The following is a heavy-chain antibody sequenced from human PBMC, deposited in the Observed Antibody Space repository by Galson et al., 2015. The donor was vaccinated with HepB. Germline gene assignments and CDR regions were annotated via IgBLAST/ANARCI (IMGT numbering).Heavy chain of an antibody. J-gene: IGHJ3*01. D-gene: IGHD4-17*01. CDR1: GFIFNNYA. V-gene: IGHV3-23*01. CDR3: GKDPNGDFVGASDY. CDR2: ISASGSKT. Sequence: SLRLSCAASGFIFNNYAMSWVRQAPGNGLEWVSGISASGSKTYYADSVKGRFTISRDNSKNTLYLQMNSLRAEDTALYYCGKDPNGDFVGASDYWGHGTKVTVSS.